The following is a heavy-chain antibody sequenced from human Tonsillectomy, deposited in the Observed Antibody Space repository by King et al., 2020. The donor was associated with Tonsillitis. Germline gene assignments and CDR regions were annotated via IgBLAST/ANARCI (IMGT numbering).Heavy chain of an antibody. V-gene: IGHV4-59*01. CDR1: GASIRSYY. D-gene: IGHD3-3*01. CDR3: ARARERGNWNGYYYDS. J-gene: IGHJ5*01. Sequence: QLQESGPGLVKPSETLSLTCTVSGASIRSYYWSWIRQSPGEGLEWIGYIYSSGSTNYSPSLTSRVTISVDTSENQLSLKLSSVTAADTAVYYCARARERGNWNGYYYDSWGQGTLVTVSS. CDR2: IYSSGST.